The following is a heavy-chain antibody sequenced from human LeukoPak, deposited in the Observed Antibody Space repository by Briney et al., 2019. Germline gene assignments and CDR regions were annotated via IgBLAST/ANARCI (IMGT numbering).Heavy chain of an antibody. V-gene: IGHV1-2*02. Sequence: ASMKVSCKASEYIFTDYYIHWVRQAPGQGLKWMGWINPHSGGTNYAQKFQDRVTMTGDTSISTAYMELSRLISDDTAIYYCARGGDNYDILTQWGQGTLVTVSS. J-gene: IGHJ4*02. CDR1: EYIFTDYY. D-gene: IGHD3-9*01. CDR2: INPHSGGT. CDR3: ARGGDNYDILTQ.